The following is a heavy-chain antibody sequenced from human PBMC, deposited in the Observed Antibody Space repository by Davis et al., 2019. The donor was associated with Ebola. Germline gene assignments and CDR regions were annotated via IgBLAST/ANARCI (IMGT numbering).Heavy chain of an antibody. V-gene: IGHV3-30*04. CDR3: ARERGGGGVTTLRYFDY. J-gene: IGHJ4*02. D-gene: IGHD4-17*01. Sequence: GGSLRLSCAASGFTFSSYAMHWVRQAPGKGLEWVAVISYDGSNKYYADSVKGRFTISRDNSKNTLYLQMNSLRAEDTAVYYCARERGGGGVTTLRYFDYWGQGTLVTVSS. CDR2: ISYDGSNK. CDR1: GFTFSSYA.